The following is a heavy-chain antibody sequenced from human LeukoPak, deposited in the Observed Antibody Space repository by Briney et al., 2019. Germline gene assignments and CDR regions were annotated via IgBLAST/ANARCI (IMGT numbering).Heavy chain of an antibody. V-gene: IGHV5-51*01. Sequence: GESLKISCKGSGYKFTNYWIGWVRQMPGKGLEWMGIIYPGDSDTRYSPSFQGQVTISADKSIRTAYLQWSSLKASDTAMYYCARTRDYVSEYSLHWGQGTRVTVSS. CDR1: GYKFTNYW. D-gene: IGHD4-17*01. CDR3: ARTRDYVSEYSLH. J-gene: IGHJ1*01. CDR2: IYPGDSDT.